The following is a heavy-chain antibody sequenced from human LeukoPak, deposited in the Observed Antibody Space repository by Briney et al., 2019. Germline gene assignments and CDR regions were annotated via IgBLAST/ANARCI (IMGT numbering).Heavy chain of an antibody. CDR1: GASISSYH. J-gene: IGHJ4*02. V-gene: IGHV4-59*01. CDR2: IYYIGNT. CDR3: ARVPGEDAVP. D-gene: IGHD3-16*01. Sequence: SETLSLTCTVSGASISSYHWSWIRQPPGKGLEWIGYIYYIGNTNYNPSLKSRVTISVDTSKNQFSLKLSSVTAADTAVYYCARVPGEDAVPWGQGTLVTVSS.